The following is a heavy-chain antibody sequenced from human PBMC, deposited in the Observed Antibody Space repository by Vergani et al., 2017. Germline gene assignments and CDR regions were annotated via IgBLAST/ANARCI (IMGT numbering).Heavy chain of an antibody. D-gene: IGHD2-8*01. J-gene: IGHJ4*02. CDR1: GFSLSTSGVG. V-gene: IGHV2-26*01. CDR2: IFSNDEK. CDR3: ARVERDCTNGVCFLSLFDY. Sequence: QITLKESGPTLVKPTQTLTLTCTFSGFSLSTSGVGVGWIRQPPGKALEWLAHIFSNDEKSYSTSLKSSLTISKDTSKSQVVLTMTHMDPVDTATYYCARVERDCTNGVCFLSLFDYWGQGTLVTVSS.